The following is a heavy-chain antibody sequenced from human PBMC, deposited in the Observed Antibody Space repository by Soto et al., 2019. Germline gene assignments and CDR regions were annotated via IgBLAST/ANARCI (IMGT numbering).Heavy chain of an antibody. J-gene: IGHJ6*02. CDR3: ASRYYDCSEDYYFYGMDV. CDR1: GGTFSSYA. D-gene: IGHD3-22*01. CDR2: IIPIFGTA. V-gene: IGHV1-69*01. Sequence: QVQLVQSGAEVKKPWSSVKVSCKASGGTFSSYAISWVRQAPGQGLEWMGGIIPIFGTANYAQKFQGRVTITADDSTSTAYIELSSLRPVHTAVYYCASRYYDCSEDYYFYGMDVWGQGTTVTVSS.